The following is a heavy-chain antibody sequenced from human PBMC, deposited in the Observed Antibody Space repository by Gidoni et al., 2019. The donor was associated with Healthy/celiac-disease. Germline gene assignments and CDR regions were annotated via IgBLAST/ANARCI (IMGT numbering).Heavy chain of an antibody. D-gene: IGHD5-12*01. V-gene: IGHV4-34*01. J-gene: IGHJ3*02. CDR2: INHSGRT. Sequence: QVQLQQWGAGLLKPSETLSLTCADYGGSFSGYYWSWIRQPPGNGLEWIGEINHSGRTNYNPSLKSRVTISVDTSKNQFSLKLSSVTAADTAVYYCARGPGLHGAFDIWGQGTMVTVSS. CDR3: ARGPGLHGAFDI. CDR1: GGSFSGYY.